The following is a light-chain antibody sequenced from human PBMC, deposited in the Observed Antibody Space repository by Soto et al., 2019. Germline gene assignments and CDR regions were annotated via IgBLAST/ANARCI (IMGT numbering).Light chain of an antibody. V-gene: IGKV3-11*01. J-gene: IGKJ1*01. CDR1: QALNTR. CDR2: LTS. CDR3: HQRQSWPRT. Sequence: EIVLTQSPATLSAFLGDRVTLXXRASQALNTRLAWYQHKPGKAPRXLIYLTSNRAAGGPSRFSAWGSETDFTLAISDVQPEDFAVYYCHQRQSWPRTFGQGTKVDIK.